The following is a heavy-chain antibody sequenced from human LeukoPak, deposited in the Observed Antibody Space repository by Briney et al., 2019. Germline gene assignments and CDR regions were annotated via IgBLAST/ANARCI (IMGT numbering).Heavy chain of an antibody. CDR1: GGSISSSGYY. Sequence: SEALSLTCTVSGGSISSSGYYWGGIRQPPGKGLEWIGSIYYSGSTYYNPSVKGRVTIFVDTSKNQFSLKLSSVTAADTAVYYCALGVAEDVLDIWGQGTVVTVSS. J-gene: IGHJ3*02. CDR3: ALGVAEDVLDI. V-gene: IGHV4-39*01. CDR2: IYYSGST.